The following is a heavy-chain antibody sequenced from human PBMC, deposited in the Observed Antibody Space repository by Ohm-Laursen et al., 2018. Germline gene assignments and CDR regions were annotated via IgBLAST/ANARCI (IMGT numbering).Heavy chain of an antibody. Sequence: EASVKVSCKASGYTFTTYYMHWVRQAPGQGLEWMGIINPTGDSTTYAQKFQGRVTMTRDTSTSTVYMQLSSLRSEDTAVYYCARSPQRVTIFGVVIGPWYFDLWGRGTLVTVSS. J-gene: IGHJ2*01. CDR1: GYTFTTYY. V-gene: IGHV1-46*01. CDR3: ARSPQRVTIFGVVIGPWYFDL. CDR2: INPTGDST. D-gene: IGHD3-3*01.